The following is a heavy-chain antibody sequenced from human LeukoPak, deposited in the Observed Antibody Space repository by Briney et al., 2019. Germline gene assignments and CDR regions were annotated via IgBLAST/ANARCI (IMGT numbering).Heavy chain of an antibody. CDR3: ARHPAGTLVPFDC. CDR1: GFSFSSYS. V-gene: IGHV3-48*04. J-gene: IGHJ4*02. CDR2: ISSSSSTI. D-gene: IGHD6-13*01. Sequence: PGGSLRLSCAASGFSFSSYSMNWVRQAPGKGLEWVSYISSSSSTIYYADSVKGRFAISRDNAKNSLYLQMNSLRAEDTAVYYCARHPAGTLVPFDCWGQGTLVTVSS.